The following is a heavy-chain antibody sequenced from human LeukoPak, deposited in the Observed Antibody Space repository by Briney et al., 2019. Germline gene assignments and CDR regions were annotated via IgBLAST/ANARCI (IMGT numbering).Heavy chain of an antibody. J-gene: IGHJ4*02. CDR2: IYYSGST. CDR1: GGSISSSSYY. Sequence: SETLSLTCTVSGGSISSSSYYWGWIRQPPGKGLEWIGSIYYSGSTYYNPSLKSRVTISVDTSKNQFSLKLSSVTAADTAVYYCARDIVVTGGYFDCWGQGTLVTVSS. V-gene: IGHV4-39*07. CDR3: ARDIVVTGGYFDC. D-gene: IGHD2-21*01.